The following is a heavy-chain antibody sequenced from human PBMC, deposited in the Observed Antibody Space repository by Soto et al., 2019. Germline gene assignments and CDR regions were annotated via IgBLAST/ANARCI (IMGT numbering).Heavy chain of an antibody. D-gene: IGHD2-2*01. CDR2: IHPSNGGT. V-gene: IGHV1-2*04. CDR1: GYSFTGNS. J-gene: IGHJ6*03. Sequence: ASVKVSCKASGYSFTGNSIHWVRQAPGQGLEWMGWIHPSNGGTNYAQKFQGWVTMTRDTSTSTAYMDLSRLTSDDTAVYYCARWPGYCSSTSCPVGYYYYYMDVWGKGTTVTVSS. CDR3: ARWPGYCSSTSCPVGYYYYYMDV.